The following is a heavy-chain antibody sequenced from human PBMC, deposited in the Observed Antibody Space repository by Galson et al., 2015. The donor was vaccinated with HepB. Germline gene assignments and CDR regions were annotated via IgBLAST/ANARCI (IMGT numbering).Heavy chain of an antibody. CDR2: ISYDGSNK. CDR3: ARDLSYNWNYPSSLDY. CDR1: GFTFSSYA. Sequence: SLRLSCAASGFTFSSYAMHWVRQAPGKGLEWVAVISYDGSNKYYADSVKGRFTISRDNSKNTLYLQMNSLRAEDTAVYYCARDLSYNWNYPSSLDYWGQGTLVTVSS. J-gene: IGHJ4*02. V-gene: IGHV3-30-3*01. D-gene: IGHD1-7*01.